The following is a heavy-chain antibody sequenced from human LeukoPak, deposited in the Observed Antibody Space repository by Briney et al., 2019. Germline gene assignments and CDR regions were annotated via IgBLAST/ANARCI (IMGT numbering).Heavy chain of an antibody. V-gene: IGHV3-30*18. CDR2: ISYDGSNK. J-gene: IGHJ4*02. CDR1: GFTFSSYA. D-gene: IGHD2-21*02. CDR3: AKLVVTAIAAFDY. Sequence: GGSLRLSCAASGFTFSSYAMHWVRQAPGKGLEWVAVISYDGSNKYYADSVKGRFTISRDNSKNTLYLQMNSLRAEDTAVYYCAKLVVTAIAAFDYWGQGTLVTVSS.